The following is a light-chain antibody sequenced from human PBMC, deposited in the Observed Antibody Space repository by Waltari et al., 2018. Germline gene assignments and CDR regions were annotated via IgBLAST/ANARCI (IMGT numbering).Light chain of an antibody. CDR1: SGSIASNY. CDR2: EDY. V-gene: IGLV6-57*03. CDR3: QSYDGINWM. J-gene: IGLJ3*02. Sequence: NFMLTQPHSVSESPGKTVTISCTRSSGSIASNYVQWFQQRPGSAPTTVIYEDYQRPSGVPARFSGSIDSSSNSASLTISGLKTEDEADYCCQSYDGINWMFGGGTKLTVL.